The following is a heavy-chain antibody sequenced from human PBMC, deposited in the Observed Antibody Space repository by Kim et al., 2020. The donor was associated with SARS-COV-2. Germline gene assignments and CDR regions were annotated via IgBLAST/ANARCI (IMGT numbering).Heavy chain of an antibody. V-gene: IGHV3-33*06. J-gene: IGHJ6*02. D-gene: IGHD3-10*01. CDR2: MWHEESDK. Sequence: GGSLRLSCTASGFTFSNYGMYWVRQAPGKGLEWVSVMWHEESDKHYADSVRGRFTISRDNSKNTLYLQMNSLRAEDTARYYCAKDRANTYAMDVWGQGTTVIVSS. CDR3: AKDRANTYAMDV. CDR1: GFTFSNYG.